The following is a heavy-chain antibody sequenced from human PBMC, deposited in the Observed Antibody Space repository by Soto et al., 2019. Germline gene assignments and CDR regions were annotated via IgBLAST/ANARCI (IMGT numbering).Heavy chain of an antibody. CDR3: ARQGRAGDAFDI. CDR1: GFSISSGTYY. J-gene: IGHJ3*02. Sequence: SANLTLTFTVSGFSISSGTYYWGWIRQPPGKGLEWIGSIYYSGSTYYNPSLKSRVTISVDTSKNQFSLKLSSVTAADTAVYYCARQGRAGDAFDIWGQGTMVTVS. V-gene: IGHV4-39*01. CDR2: IYYSGST.